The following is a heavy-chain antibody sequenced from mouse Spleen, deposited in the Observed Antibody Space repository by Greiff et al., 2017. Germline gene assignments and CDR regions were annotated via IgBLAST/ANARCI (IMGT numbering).Heavy chain of an antibody. V-gene: IGHV7-1*01. J-gene: IGHJ3*01. Sequence: EVKLMESGGGLVQAGRSLRLSCATSGFTFSDFYMEWVRQAPGKGLEWIAASRNKANDYTTEYSASVKGRFIVSRDTSQSILYLQMNALRAEDTAIYYCARDGRDGNPFAYWGQGTLVTVSA. CDR3: ARDGRDGNPFAY. CDR1: GFTFSDFY. CDR2: SRNKANDYTT. D-gene: IGHD2-1*01.